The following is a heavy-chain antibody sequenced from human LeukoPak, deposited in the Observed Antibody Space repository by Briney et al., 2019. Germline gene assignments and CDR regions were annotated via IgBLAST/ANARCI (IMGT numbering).Heavy chain of an antibody. CDR1: GFIFSSYG. J-gene: IGHJ4*02. CDR3: AKIRDY. CDR2: IQYDESKR. Sequence: GGSLRLSCAASGFIFSSYGMHWVRQAPGKGLEWVAFIQYDESKRNYADSVKGRFTISRDDSKNTLYLQMNSLTDEDSAVYYCAKIRDYWGQGTLVTVSS. V-gene: IGHV3-30*02.